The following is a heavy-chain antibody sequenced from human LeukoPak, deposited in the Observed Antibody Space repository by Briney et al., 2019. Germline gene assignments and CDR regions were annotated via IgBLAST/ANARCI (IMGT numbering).Heavy chain of an antibody. D-gene: IGHD6-6*01. CDR3: ARVQQLGYYYYYYMDV. J-gene: IGHJ6*03. CDR2: IYYSGST. CDR1: GGSISSSSSY. Sequence: SETLSLTCTVSGGSISSSSSYWGWIRQPPGKGLEWIGSIYYSGSTYYNPSLKTRVTISVDTSKNQFSLKLSSVTAADTAVYYCARVQQLGYYYYYYMDVWGKGTTVTVSS. V-gene: IGHV4-39*07.